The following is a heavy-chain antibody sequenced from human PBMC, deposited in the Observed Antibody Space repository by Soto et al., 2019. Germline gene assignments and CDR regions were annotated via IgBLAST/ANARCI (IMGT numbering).Heavy chain of an antibody. Sequence: EVQLVESGGGLVQPGGSPRLSCAASGFTVSSNYMSWVRQAPGKGLEWVSVIYSGGSTYYADSVKGRFTISRDNSKNTLYLQVNSLRAEDTAVYDCARVRPYDYIWGSYRPNDYWGQGTLVTVSP. CDR2: IYSGGST. CDR1: GFTVSSNY. CDR3: ARVRPYDYIWGSYRPNDY. J-gene: IGHJ4*02. D-gene: IGHD3-16*02. V-gene: IGHV3-66*01.